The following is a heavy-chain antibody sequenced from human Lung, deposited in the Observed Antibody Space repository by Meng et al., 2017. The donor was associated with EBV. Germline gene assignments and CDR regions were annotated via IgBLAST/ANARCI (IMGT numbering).Heavy chain of an antibody. CDR3: ATSVGCGGDCYSLHFDY. D-gene: IGHD2-21*02. CDR2: TYYSSKLYT. V-gene: IGHV6-1*01. CDR1: GASVLCTTAA. J-gene: IGHJ4*02. Sequence: VPGRVTRSYPISLPSAIAGASVLCTTAAGNWSRHAPSRGLERLERTYYSSKLYTDYAVSVKSRIAINPDTSKNQFSLQLTSVTPEDTALYYCATSVGCGGDCYSLHFDYWGQGTLVTVSS.